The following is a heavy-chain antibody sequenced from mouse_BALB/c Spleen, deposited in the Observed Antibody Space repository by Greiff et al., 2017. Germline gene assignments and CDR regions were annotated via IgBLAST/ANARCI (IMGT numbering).Heavy chain of an antibody. J-gene: IGHJ2*01. V-gene: IGHV5-6-3*01. CDR1: GFTFSSYG. Sequence: EVKVVESGGGLVQPGGSLKLSCAASGFTFSSYGMSWVRQTPDKRLELVATINSNGGSTYYPDSVKGRFTISRDNAKNTLYLQMSSLKSEDTAMYYCARDRGIDYWGQGTTLTVSS. D-gene: IGHD3-1*01. CDR2: INSNGGST. CDR3: ARDRGIDY.